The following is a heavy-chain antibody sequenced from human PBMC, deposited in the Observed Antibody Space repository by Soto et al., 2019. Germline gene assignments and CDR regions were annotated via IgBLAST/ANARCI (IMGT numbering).Heavy chain of an antibody. CDR3: ARTPTRGASAWLDP. V-gene: IGHV4-34*01. CDR2: IHLSGRV. Sequence: QVQLQQWGSGLLKPSETLSLTCAIYGGSFSDYYWHWIRQSPGKGLEWIGEIHLSGRVNFTPSLKSRTSLSMDTSRIQFFLTLRSVTAADTAVYFCARTPTRGASAWLDPWGRGHLVTVSS. J-gene: IGHJ5*02. CDR1: GGSFSDYY. D-gene: IGHD1-26*01.